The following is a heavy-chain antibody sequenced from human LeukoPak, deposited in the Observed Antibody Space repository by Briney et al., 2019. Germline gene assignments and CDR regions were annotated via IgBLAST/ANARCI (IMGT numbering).Heavy chain of an antibody. CDR1: GASISSYY. Sequence: SETLSLTCAVSGASISSYYGSWIRQPAGKRLEWIGRIYTSGTTYYNPSLKSRVTLSVDTSKNQFSLKLNSVTAADTAMYYCAGGIAAGTYWGQGTLVTVSS. CDR3: AGGIAAGTY. J-gene: IGHJ4*02. V-gene: IGHV4-4*07. CDR2: IYTSGTT. D-gene: IGHD6-13*01.